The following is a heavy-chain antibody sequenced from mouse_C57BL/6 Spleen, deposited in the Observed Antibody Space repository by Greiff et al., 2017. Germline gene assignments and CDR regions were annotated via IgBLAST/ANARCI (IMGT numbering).Heavy chain of an antibody. V-gene: IGHV5-17*01. D-gene: IGHD2-1*01. CDR1: GFTFSDYG. CDR3: ARGVNYFDY. J-gene: IGHJ2*01. CDR2: ISSGSCTI. Sequence: DVHLVESGGGLVKPGGSLKLSCAASGFTFSDYGMHWVRQAPEKGLEWVAYISSGSCTIYYADTVKGRFTISRDNAKNTLFLQMTSLRSEDTAMYYCARGVNYFDYWGQGTTLTVSS.